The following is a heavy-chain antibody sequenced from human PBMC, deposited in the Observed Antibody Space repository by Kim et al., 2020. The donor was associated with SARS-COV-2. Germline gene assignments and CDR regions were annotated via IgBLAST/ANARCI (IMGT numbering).Heavy chain of an antibody. D-gene: IGHD3-22*01. Sequence: GGSLRLSCAASGFTFSSYAMHWVRQAPGKGLEWVAVISYDGSNKYYADSVKGRFTISRDNSKNTLYLQMNSLRAEDTAVYYCAREGRGVITSAFDIWGQGTMVTVSS. CDR1: GFTFSSYA. CDR2: ISYDGSNK. V-gene: IGHV3-30*04. CDR3: AREGRGVITSAFDI. J-gene: IGHJ3*02.